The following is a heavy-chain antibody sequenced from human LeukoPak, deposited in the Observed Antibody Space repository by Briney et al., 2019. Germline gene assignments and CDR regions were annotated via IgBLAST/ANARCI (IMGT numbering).Heavy chain of an antibody. Sequence: MTSETLSLTCSVSGDSISNWYWSWIRQPPGKGLEWIGCINYSGSTTYNPSLKSRVIISVDTPNNQFSLRLSSVTAADTAVYYCARSNGWYRMYYFDYWGLGTLVTVSS. CDR3: ARSNGWYRMYYFDY. D-gene: IGHD6-19*01. CDR2: INYSGST. J-gene: IGHJ4*02. CDR1: GDSISNWY. V-gene: IGHV4-59*01.